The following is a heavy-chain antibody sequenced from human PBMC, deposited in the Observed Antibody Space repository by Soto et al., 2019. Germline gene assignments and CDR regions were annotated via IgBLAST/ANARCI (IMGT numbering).Heavy chain of an antibody. CDR2: MNPNSGNT. V-gene: IGHV1-8*01. CDR1: GYTFTSYD. Sequence: ASVKVSCTASGYTFTSYDINWVRQATGQGLEWMGWMNPNSGNTGYAQKFQGRVTMTRNTSISTAYMERSSLRSEDTAVYYCATPRGYDFWSGYYTDYYYYGMDVWGQGTTGTAP. D-gene: IGHD3-3*01. CDR3: ATPRGYDFWSGYYTDYYYYGMDV. J-gene: IGHJ6*02.